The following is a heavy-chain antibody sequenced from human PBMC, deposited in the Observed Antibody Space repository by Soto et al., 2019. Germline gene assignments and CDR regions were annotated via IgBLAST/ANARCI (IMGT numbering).Heavy chain of an antibody. V-gene: IGHV3-11*01. Sequence: QVQLVESGGGLVKPGGSLRLSCAVSGFTFSDYYMSWIRQAPGKGLEWISYISSSGTIMHYADSVKGRFTISRDSAKNSLYLQMSSLRAEDTAVYYCARVRYTYGYGFDYWGQGTLVTVSS. CDR1: GFTFSDYY. D-gene: IGHD5-18*01. J-gene: IGHJ4*02. CDR3: ARVRYTYGYGFDY. CDR2: ISSSGTIM.